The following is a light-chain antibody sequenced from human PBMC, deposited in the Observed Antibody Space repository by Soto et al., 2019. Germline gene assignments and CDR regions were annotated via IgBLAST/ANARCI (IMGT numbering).Light chain of an antibody. CDR3: QQRSNWPPT. CDR2: DAS. V-gene: IGKV3-11*01. Sequence: VLTQSPATLSLSPGERATLSCRASRNVLTYLAWYQQKPGQAPRLLVYDASNRATGIPARFSGSGSGTDFTLTISSLEPQDFAVYYCQQRSNWPPTFGGGTKVDTK. J-gene: IGKJ4*01. CDR1: RNVLTY.